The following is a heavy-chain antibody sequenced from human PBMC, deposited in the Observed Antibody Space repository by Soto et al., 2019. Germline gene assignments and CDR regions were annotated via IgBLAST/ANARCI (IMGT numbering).Heavy chain of an antibody. CDR2: IFWDDDK. CDR1: GFSLSTTGVG. J-gene: IGHJ4*02. D-gene: IGHD3-9*01. Sequence: QITLKESGPTLVKPTQTLTLTCTFSGFSLSTTGVGVGWIRQPPGKALEWLALIFWDDDKRYSPSLKSRLTITKDTSKSQVVLTMTNMDPVETATYYCASSTGYRNFDCWGQGTLVAVSS. CDR3: ASSTGYRNFDC. V-gene: IGHV2-5*02.